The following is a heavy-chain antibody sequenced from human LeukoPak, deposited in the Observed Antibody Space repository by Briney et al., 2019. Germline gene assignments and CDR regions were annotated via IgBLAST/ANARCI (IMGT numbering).Heavy chain of an antibody. V-gene: IGHV3-48*03. Sequence: GGSLRLSCAASGFTFSSYEMNWVRQAPGKGLEWISYIGRGGNTIYYADSVKGRFTISRDNAKNSLYLQMNSLRADDTAVYYCAGDPTVGADDGFDIWGQGTMVTVSS. D-gene: IGHD1-26*01. CDR2: IGRGGNTI. J-gene: IGHJ3*02. CDR1: GFTFSSYE. CDR3: AGDPTVGADDGFDI.